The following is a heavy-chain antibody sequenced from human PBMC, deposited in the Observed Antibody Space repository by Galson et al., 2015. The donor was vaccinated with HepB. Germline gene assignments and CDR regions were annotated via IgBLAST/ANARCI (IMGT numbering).Heavy chain of an antibody. V-gene: IGHV1-24*01. CDR2: FDPEDGET. CDR3: ARDPRAVTTLGYYYYYGMDV. CDR1: GYTLTELS. D-gene: IGHD4-17*01. J-gene: IGHJ6*02. Sequence: SVKVSCKVSGYTLTELSMHWVRQAPGKGLEWMGGFDPEDGETIYAQKFQGRVTMTEDTSTDTAYMELRSLRSDDTAVYYCARDPRAVTTLGYYYYYGMDVWGQGTTVTVSS.